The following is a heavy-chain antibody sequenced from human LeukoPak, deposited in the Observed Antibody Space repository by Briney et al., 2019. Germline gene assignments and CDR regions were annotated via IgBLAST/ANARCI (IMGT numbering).Heavy chain of an antibody. J-gene: IGHJ4*02. CDR1: GFTVSSNY. CDR2: IKQDESEK. D-gene: IGHD3-9*01. V-gene: IGHV3-7*01. CDR3: ARGYYDILTGYCRD. Sequence: GGSLRLSCAASGFTVSSNYMSWVRQAPGKGLEWVANIKQDESEKHYVDSVKGRFTISRDNSKNTLYLQMNSLRAEDTAVYYCARGYYDILTGYCRDWGQGTLVTVSS.